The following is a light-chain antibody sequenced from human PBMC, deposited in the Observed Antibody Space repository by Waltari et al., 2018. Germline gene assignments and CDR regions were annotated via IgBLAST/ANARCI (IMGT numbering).Light chain of an antibody. V-gene: IGLV2-8*01. CDR1: SSLVGYYNH. Sequence: QSALTQPPSAPGPPGQSVTIACTGTSSLVGYYNHFSWYQPHPGKAPKLMIYEVTKRPSGVPDRFSGSKADNTASLTVSGVQVEDEADYYCTSLAAGSTWVFGGGTKLTVL. CDR2: EVT. CDR3: TSLAAGSTWV. J-gene: IGLJ3*02.